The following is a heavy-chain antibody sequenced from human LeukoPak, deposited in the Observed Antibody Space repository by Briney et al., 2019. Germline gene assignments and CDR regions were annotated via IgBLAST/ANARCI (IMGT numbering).Heavy chain of an antibody. D-gene: IGHD5-18*01. CDR1: GGSISSGDYY. CDR2: IYYSGST. Sequence: SETLSLTCTVSGGSISSGDYYWSWIRQPPGKGLEWIGYIYYSGSTYYNPSLKSRVTISVDTSKNQFSLKPSSVTAADTAVYYCARGMIQLWSYFDYWGQGTLVTVSS. J-gene: IGHJ4*02. V-gene: IGHV4-30-4*01. CDR3: ARGMIQLWSYFDY.